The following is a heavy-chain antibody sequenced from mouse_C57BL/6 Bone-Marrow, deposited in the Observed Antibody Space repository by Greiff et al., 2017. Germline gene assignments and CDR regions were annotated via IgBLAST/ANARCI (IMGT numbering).Heavy chain of an antibody. J-gene: IGHJ2*01. V-gene: IGHV1-81*01. Sequence: VQLQQSGAELARPGASVKLSCKASGYTFTSYGISWVKQRTGQGLEWIGEIYPRSGNNYYNEKFKGKATLTADKSSSTAYMCLRSLTSEDDAVYFCAREDLDYWGQGTTLTVSS. CDR1: GYTFTSYG. CDR2: IYPRSGNN. CDR3: AREDLDY.